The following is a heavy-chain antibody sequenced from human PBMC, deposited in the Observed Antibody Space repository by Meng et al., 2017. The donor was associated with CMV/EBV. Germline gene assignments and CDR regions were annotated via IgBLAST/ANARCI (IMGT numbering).Heavy chain of an antibody. D-gene: IGHD1-26*01. CDR1: GFTFSSYS. V-gene: IGHV3-21*01. CDR3: ARDYVVGATTAYLQH. J-gene: IGHJ1*01. Sequence: GESLKISCAASGFTFSSYSMNWVRQAPGKGLEWVSSISSSSSYIYYADSVKGRFTISRDNAKNSLYLQMNSLRAEDTAVYYCARDYVVGATTAYLQHWGQGTLVTVSS. CDR2: ISSSSSYI.